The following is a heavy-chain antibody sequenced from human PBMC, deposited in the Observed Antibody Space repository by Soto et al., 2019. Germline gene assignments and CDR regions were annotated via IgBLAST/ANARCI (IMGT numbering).Heavy chain of an antibody. Sequence: QLQLVQSGAEVKKTGSSVKVSCKASGYTFTYRYLHWVRPAPGQTLEWMGWITPFNGNTNYAQKFQDRVTITRDRSMSTAYMELSSLRSEDTAMYYCASSGNSGYGGDYWGQGTLVTVSS. D-gene: IGHD5-12*01. CDR3: ASSGNSGYGGDY. CDR2: ITPFNGNT. CDR1: GYTFTYRY. J-gene: IGHJ4*02. V-gene: IGHV1-45*02.